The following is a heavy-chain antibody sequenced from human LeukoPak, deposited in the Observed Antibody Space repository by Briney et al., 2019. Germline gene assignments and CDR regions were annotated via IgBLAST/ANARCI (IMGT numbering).Heavy chain of an antibody. CDR3: ARRERGYDYNSDYFGY. CDR1: GYSFTSYW. V-gene: IGHV5-51*01. J-gene: IGHJ4*02. CDR2: IYPGDSDT. Sequence: GESLKISCKGSGYSFTSYWIGWVRQMPGKGLEWMGIIYPGDSDTRYSPSFQGQVTITADKSISTAYLQWSSLKASDTAMYYCARRERGYDYNSDYFGYWGQGTLVTVSS. D-gene: IGHD5-12*01.